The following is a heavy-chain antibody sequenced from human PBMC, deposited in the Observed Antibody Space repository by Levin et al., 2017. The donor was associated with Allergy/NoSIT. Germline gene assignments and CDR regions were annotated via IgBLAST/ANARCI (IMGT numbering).Heavy chain of an antibody. D-gene: IGHD7-27*01. CDR2: IWYDGSNQ. CDR1: GFTFRNYG. J-gene: IGHJ2*01. V-gene: IGHV3-33*01. Sequence: GGSLRLSCAASGFTFRNYGMHWVRQAPGKGLEWVAFIWYDGSNQDYADSVKGRFTISRDNSKSTLYLQMNSPRVEDTAVYYCAGDRNWGSGHWYLDLWGRGTLVTVSS. CDR3: AGDRNWGSGHWYLDL.